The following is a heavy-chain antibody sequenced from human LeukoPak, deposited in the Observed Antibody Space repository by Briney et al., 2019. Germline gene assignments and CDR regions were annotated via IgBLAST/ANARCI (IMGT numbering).Heavy chain of an antibody. D-gene: IGHD3-10*01. CDR1: GFSLRTRGLG. V-gene: IGHV2-5*02. CDR3: AHTPGEYYDGSGSYSLDY. CDR2: IQWDDDK. Sequence: GPTLVYPTPTLTLTCTFSGFSLRTRGLGVGWIRQPPGKALEWLSLIQWDDDKWYNPSLKSRLTITKDTSKNQVVLTMTKLDPVDTATYDCAHTPGEYYDGSGSYSLDYWGQGILVTVSS. J-gene: IGHJ4*01.